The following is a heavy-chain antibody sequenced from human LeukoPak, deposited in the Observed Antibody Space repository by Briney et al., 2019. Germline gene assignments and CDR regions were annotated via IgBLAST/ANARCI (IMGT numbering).Heavy chain of an antibody. V-gene: IGHV3-33*01. CDR1: GFTFHSYG. CDR3: ATSSSSWYYFDY. CDR2: IWYDGSNK. D-gene: IGHD6-13*01. Sequence: GGSLSLYCAASGFTFHSYGMHWLRPAPGKGLEWEAVIWYDGSNKYYADSVKGRFTISRDNSKNTLYLQMNSLRAEDTAVYYCATSSSSWYYFDYWGQGTLVTVSS. J-gene: IGHJ4*02.